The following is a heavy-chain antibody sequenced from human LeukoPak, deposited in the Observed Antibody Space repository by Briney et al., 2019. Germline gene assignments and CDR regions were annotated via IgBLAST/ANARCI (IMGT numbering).Heavy chain of an antibody. J-gene: IGHJ5*02. Sequence: GGSLRLSCAASGIIMTKYWMTWVRQVPGKGLEWVATIKQDGSEKYYVDSVKGRFTISRDNAKSSLSLQMNSLRVDDTAVYYCARDWGRLFFLFWPWGQGTLVTVSS. CDR3: ARDWGRLFFLFWP. CDR2: IKQDGSEK. CDR1: GIIMTKYW. V-gene: IGHV3-7*01. D-gene: IGHD3-16*01.